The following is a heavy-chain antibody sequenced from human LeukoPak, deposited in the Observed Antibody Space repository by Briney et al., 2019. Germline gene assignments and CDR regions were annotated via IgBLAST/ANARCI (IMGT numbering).Heavy chain of an antibody. J-gene: IGHJ5*02. D-gene: IGHD3-22*01. CDR1: GYSISSGYY. CDR2: IYYSGST. CDR3: ARTVVITDNWFDP. V-gene: IGHV4-38-2*02. Sequence: SETLSLTCTVSGYSISSGYYWGWIRQPPGKGLEWIGYIYYSGSTNYNPSLKSRVTISVDTSKNQFSLKLSSVTAADTAVYYCARTVVITDNWFDPWGQGTLVTVSS.